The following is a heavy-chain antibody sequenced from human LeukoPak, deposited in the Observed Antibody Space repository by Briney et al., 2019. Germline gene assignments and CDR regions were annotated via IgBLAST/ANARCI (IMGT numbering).Heavy chain of an antibody. CDR1: GFTFDDYG. V-gene: IGHV3-20*04. J-gene: IGHJ4*02. Sequence: GGSLRLSCAASGFTFDDYGMSWVRQAPGKGLEWVSGINWNGGSTGYADSVKGRFTISRDNAKNSLYMQMNSLRAEDTALYYCARVNLGYCSGGSCYLTYYFDYWGQGTLVTVSS. CDR2: INWNGGST. CDR3: ARVNLGYCSGGSCYLTYYFDY. D-gene: IGHD2-15*01.